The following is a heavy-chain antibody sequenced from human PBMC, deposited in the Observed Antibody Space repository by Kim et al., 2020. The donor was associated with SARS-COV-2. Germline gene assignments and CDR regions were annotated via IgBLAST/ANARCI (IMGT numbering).Heavy chain of an antibody. D-gene: IGHD3-22*01. CDR1: GFTFSNSW. Sequence: GGSLRLSCAASGFTFSNSWMSWVRQAPGKGLEWVGRIKSKTDGGTTDYAAPVKGRFTISRDDSKNTLYLQMNSLKTEDTAVYYCTTDSYYYDSSGHYWGQGTLVTVSS. V-gene: IGHV3-15*01. CDR3: TTDSYYYDSSGHY. J-gene: IGHJ4*02. CDR2: IKSKTDGGTT.